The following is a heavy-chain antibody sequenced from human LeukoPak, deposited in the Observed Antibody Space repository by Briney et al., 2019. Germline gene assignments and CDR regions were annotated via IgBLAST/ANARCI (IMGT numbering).Heavy chain of an antibody. CDR2: ISSSSSYI. CDR1: GFTFSSYR. D-gene: IGHD3-10*01. Sequence: GGSLRLSCAASGFTFSSYRMNWVRQAPGRGLEWVLSISSSSSYIYYADSVKGRFTISRDNAKNSLYLQMNSLRAEDTAVYYCARGRFGEFLPFDYWGQGTLVTVSS. J-gene: IGHJ4*02. V-gene: IGHV3-21*01. CDR3: ARGRFGEFLPFDY.